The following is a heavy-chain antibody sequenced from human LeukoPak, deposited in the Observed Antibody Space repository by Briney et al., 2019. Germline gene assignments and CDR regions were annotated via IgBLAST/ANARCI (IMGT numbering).Heavy chain of an antibody. CDR1: GYTFTSYD. CDR3: ARGPVFFCGTSCYHADYYYYYGMDV. V-gene: IGHV1-8*01. Sequence: ASVKVSCKASGYTFTSYDINWVRQATGQGLEWMGWMNPNSGNTGYAQKFQGRVTMTRNTSISTAYMELSSLRSEDTAVYYCARGPVFFCGTSCYHADYYYYYGMDVWGQGTTVTVSS. D-gene: IGHD2-2*01. CDR2: MNPNSGNT. J-gene: IGHJ6*02.